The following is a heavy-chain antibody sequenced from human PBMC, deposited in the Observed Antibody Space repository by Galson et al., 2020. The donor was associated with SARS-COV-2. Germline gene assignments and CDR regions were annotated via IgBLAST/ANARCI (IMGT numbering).Heavy chain of an antibody. CDR2: ISHTGGT. CDR1: GGSFTYYY. Sequence: SETLSLTCAVYGGSFTYYYWTWIRQPPGKGLEWIGEISHTGGTKYNPSFKNRVSISEDTSMRQFSLRLNYVTAADTAVYFCARGNTIRSGVPGYHYDVVDVWGQGTTVTV. D-gene: IGHD3-16*01. J-gene: IGHJ6*02. V-gene: IGHV4-34*01. CDR3: ARGNTIRSGVPGYHYDVVDV.